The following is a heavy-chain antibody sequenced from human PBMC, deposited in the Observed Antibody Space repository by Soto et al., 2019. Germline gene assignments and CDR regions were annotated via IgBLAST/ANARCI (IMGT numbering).Heavy chain of an antibody. CDR2: IWYDGSNK. V-gene: IGHV3-33*01. CDR1: GFTFSSYG. J-gene: IGHJ3*02. Sequence: GGSLRLSCAASGFTFSSYGMHWVRQAPGKGLEWVAVIWYDGSNKYYADSVKGRFTISRDNSKNTLYLQMNSLRAEDTAVYYCARMGPLTDAFDIWGQGTMVTVSS. CDR3: ARMGPLTDAFDI. D-gene: IGHD7-27*01.